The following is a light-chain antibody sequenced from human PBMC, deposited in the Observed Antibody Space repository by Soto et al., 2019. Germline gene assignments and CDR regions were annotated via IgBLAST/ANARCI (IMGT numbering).Light chain of an antibody. V-gene: IGLV2-14*01. Sequence: QSALTQPASVSGSPGQSITISCTGTSSDVGGYKYVSWYKQHPDKVPKLMIYEVSNRPSGVSDRFSASKSGNTASLTISGLQAEDEATYYCSSFTSSRTLVFGGGTQLTVL. CDR3: SSFTSSRTLV. CDR1: SSDVGGYKY. CDR2: EVS. J-gene: IGLJ3*02.